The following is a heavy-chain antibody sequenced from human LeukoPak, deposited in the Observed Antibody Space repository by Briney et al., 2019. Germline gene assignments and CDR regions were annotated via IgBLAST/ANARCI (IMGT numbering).Heavy chain of an antibody. J-gene: IGHJ4*02. Sequence: GGSLRLSCAASGFTFSDYYMSWIRQAPGKGLEWVSYISTSGSNIYYADSVRGRFTISRDDAKNSLYLQMNSLRAEDTAVYYCAGIGGSSCFLGCGFDYWGQGTLVTVSS. V-gene: IGHV3-11*04. CDR1: GFTFSDYY. D-gene: IGHD2-15*01. CDR2: ISTSGSNI. CDR3: AGIGGSSCFLGCGFDY.